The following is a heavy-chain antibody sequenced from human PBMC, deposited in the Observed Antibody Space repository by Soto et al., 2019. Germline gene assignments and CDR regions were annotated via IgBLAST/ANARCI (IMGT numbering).Heavy chain of an antibody. CDR3: ARGLYDFGRGHAKKLDY. D-gene: IGHD3-3*01. CDR2: IRSKPASDAT. Sequence: EVQLVESGGGLVQPGGSLKLSCAASGFTFSGSAIHWVRQASGKGLEWVGRIRSKPASDATAYAVSVKCRFTISRDDSTNTAYLQMNSLKTADTAVYYYARGLYDFGRGHAKKLDYWGQGTVVTVSS. J-gene: IGHJ4*02. CDR1: GFTFSGSA. V-gene: IGHV3-73*02.